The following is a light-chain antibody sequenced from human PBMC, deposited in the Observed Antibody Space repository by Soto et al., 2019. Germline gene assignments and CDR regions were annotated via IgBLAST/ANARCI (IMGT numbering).Light chain of an antibody. V-gene: IGKV3-11*01. J-gene: IGKJ5*01. CDR2: DTS. CDR1: QSVSSY. CDR3: QQRSNRPLT. Sequence: IVLTHSPATLSLSPGESATLSFRASQSVSSYLAWYQQKPGQAPRLLIYDTSIRASGIPARFSGSGSGTDFTLTISSLDPEDFAVYYCQQRSNRPLTFGQGTRLEI.